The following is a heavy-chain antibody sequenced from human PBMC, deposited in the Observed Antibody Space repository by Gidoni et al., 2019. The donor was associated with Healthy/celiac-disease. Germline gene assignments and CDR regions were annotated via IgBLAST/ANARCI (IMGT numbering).Heavy chain of an antibody. V-gene: IGHV5-51*01. Sequence: EVQLAQSGAEVKKPGESMKISRKGSGYSFTSYWNGWVRQMPGKGLEWMGIIYPGDSDTRYRPSFQGQVTISADKSISTAYLQWSSLKASDTAMYYCARPRYSSSWYGGGMDVWGQGTTVTVSS. CDR1: GYSFTSYW. CDR3: ARPRYSSSWYGGGMDV. CDR2: IYPGDSDT. J-gene: IGHJ6*02. D-gene: IGHD6-13*01.